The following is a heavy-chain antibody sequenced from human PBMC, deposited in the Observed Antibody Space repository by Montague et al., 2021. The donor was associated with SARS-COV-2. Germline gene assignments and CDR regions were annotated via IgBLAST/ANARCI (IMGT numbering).Heavy chain of an antibody. CDR3: LRITEVVPFDF. J-gene: IGHJ4*02. CDR2: VHHSGIT. D-gene: IGHD2-21*01. V-gene: IGHV4-59*01. Sequence: SETLSLTCTVSGASITDFYWSWIRQPPGKGLSSIGYVHHSGITNYNPSLTSRVTISIDTPKSRFSLNLRSVTAADTAVYFCLRITEVVPFDFWGQGTLVSVSS. CDR1: GASITDFY.